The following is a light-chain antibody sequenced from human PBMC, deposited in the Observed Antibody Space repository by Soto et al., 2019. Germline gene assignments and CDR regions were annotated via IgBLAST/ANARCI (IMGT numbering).Light chain of an antibody. Sequence: DIVMTQSPDSLAVSLGERATINCKSSQSVLYSSNNQNYLAWYQHKPGQPPKLLIYWASTRDAGVPDRFSGSGSGTEFTLTISSLQAEDVAVYYCQQYYSTPYTFGQGTNLDIK. CDR2: WAS. CDR3: QQYYSTPYT. J-gene: IGKJ2*01. V-gene: IGKV4-1*01. CDR1: QSVLYSSNNQNY.